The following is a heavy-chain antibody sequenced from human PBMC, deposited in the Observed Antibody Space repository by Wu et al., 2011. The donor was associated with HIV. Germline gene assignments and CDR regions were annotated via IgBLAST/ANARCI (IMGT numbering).Heavy chain of an antibody. J-gene: IGHJ4*02. Sequence: QVQLVQAGAEVKKPGSSVKVSCKASGGTFSSYVISWVRQAPGEGLEWMEGVIPIFATANYAQKFQGRVTITADESTSTAYMELSSLRSEDTAVYYCATSWGRSTLADYWGQGTLVTVSS. D-gene: IGHD7-27*01. V-gene: IGHV1-69*12. CDR2: VIPIFATA. CDR3: ATSWGRSTLADY. CDR1: GGTFSSYV.